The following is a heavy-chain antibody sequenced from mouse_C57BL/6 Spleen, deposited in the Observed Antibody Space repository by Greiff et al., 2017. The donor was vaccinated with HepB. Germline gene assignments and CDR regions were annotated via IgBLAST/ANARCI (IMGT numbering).Heavy chain of an antibody. D-gene: IGHD2-5*01. Sequence: VKLMESGAELVRPGASVTLSCKASGYTFTDYEMHWVKQTPVHGLEWIGAIDPETGGTAYNQKFKGKAILTADKSSSTAYMELRSLTSEDSAVYYCTRKGSYYSNGVFAYWGQGTLVTVSA. CDR3: TRKGSYYSNGVFAY. CDR2: IDPETGGT. J-gene: IGHJ3*01. CDR1: GYTFTDYE. V-gene: IGHV1-15*01.